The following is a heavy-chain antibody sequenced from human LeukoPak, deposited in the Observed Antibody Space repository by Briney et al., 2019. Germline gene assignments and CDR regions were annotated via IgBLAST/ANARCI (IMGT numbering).Heavy chain of an antibody. J-gene: IGHJ5*02. CDR1: GYNFNTYW. CDR2: IHPGDSDT. CDR3: ARRDYYDSSGYYSEKTVWFDP. V-gene: IGHV5-51*01. Sequence: GESLKISCKGSGYNFNTYWVAWVRQLPGKGLEWMGIIHPGDSDTRYSPSFQGQVTISADKSISTAYLQWSSLKASDTAMYYCARRDYYDSSGYYSEKTVWFDPWGQGTLVTVSS. D-gene: IGHD3-22*01.